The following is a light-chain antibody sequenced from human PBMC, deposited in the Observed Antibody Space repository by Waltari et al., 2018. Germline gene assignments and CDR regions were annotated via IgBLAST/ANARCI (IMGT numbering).Light chain of an antibody. J-gene: IGKJ1*01. V-gene: IGKV1-12*01. CDR1: QDITRW. CDR2: TAS. Sequence: DIQMTQSPCSVSASVGEQVTITCRASQDITRWLAWYQQKPGKAPNLLINTASTLQTGVPSRFSGGGSGTDFTLTISSLQPEDFATYYCQQAHSLPLTFGQGTKVEI. CDR3: QQAHSLPLT.